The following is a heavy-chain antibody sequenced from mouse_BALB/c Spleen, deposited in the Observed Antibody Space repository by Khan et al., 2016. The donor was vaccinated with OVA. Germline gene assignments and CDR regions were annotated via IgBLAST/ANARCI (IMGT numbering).Heavy chain of an antibody. CDR2: INTNTGEP. J-gene: IGHJ2*01. V-gene: IGHV9-3*02. CDR3: ERLITTLCDY. Sequence: QIQLVQSGPELKKPGETVKNSCKASGYTFTNYGMNWVKQAPGKGLKWMGWINTNTGEPTYAEEFKGRFAFSLETSASTAYLQINNLKNEDTATYFCERLITTLCDYWGQGTTLTVSS. D-gene: IGHD1-2*01. CDR1: GYTFTNYG.